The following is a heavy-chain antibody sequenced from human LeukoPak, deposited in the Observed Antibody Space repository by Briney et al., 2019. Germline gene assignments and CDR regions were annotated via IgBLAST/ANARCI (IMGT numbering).Heavy chain of an antibody. CDR1: EDSVSSNSAA. CDR2: TYYRSKWYT. D-gene: IGHD3-22*01. Sequence: SQTLSLTCAISEDSVSSNSAAWNWVRQSPSRGLEWLGRTYYRSKWYTDYAESVKGRITINPDTSKNQFSLQVNSVTPEDTAVYYCARGSSRIYYYDSSGYSHAFDYWGQGILVTVSS. J-gene: IGHJ4*02. CDR3: ARGSSRIYYYDSSGYSHAFDY. V-gene: IGHV6-1*01.